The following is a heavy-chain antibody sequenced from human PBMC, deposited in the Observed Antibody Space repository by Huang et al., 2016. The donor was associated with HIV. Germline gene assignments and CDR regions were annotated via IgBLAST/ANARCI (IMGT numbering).Heavy chain of an antibody. V-gene: IGHV3-48*02. CDR2: ISRITGTI. CDR3: ARGIRYFGVVAYFDY. J-gene: IGHJ4*02. Sequence: EVQLVESGGGLVQPGGSLGLSCAASGFTFSNYSMNWVRQAPGKGLEWVSYISRITGTIYYADSVKGRFTISRDNAKNSLYLQMNSLRDEDTAVYYCARGIRYFGVVAYFDYWGQGTLVTVSS. CDR1: GFTFSNYS. D-gene: IGHD3-3*01.